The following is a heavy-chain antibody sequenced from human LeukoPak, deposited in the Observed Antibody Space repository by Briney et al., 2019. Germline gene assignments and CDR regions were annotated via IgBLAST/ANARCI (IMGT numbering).Heavy chain of an antibody. Sequence: GGSLRLSCAVSGFPLSSYAMSWVRQAPGKGLEWVSSISSSSIYIYYADSLKGRFTISRDNAKNSLYLQMNSLRAEDTAVYYCARGRDGYNLVDAFDIWGQGIMVTVSS. J-gene: IGHJ3*02. CDR2: ISSSSIYI. CDR3: ARGRDGYNLVDAFDI. CDR1: GFPLSSYA. D-gene: IGHD5-24*01. V-gene: IGHV3-21*01.